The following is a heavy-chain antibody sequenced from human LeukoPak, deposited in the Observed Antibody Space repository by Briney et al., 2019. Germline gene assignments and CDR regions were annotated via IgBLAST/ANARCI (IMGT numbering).Heavy chain of an antibody. CDR1: GYTFTGYY. J-gene: IGHJ4*02. Sequence: ASVKVSCKASGYTFTGYYMHWVRQAPGQGLEWMGWINPDSGGTNYAQKFQGRVTMTRDTSISTAYMELSRLRSDDTAVYYCARDLPLYYYDSSGYYSPYNYWGQGTLVTVSS. D-gene: IGHD3-22*01. V-gene: IGHV1-2*02. CDR3: ARDLPLYYYDSSGYYSPYNY. CDR2: INPDSGGT.